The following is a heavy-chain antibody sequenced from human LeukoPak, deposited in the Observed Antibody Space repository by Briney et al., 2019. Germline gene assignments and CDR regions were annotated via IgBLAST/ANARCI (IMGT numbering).Heavy chain of an antibody. V-gene: IGHV1-2*06. CDR3: ARELGCWYKWFAP. Sequence: ASVKVSCKTSGYTFTGYYILWVLQAPGQGLEWMGRINPDCGATNFAQRFQGRVTLTRDTSISTAYMELSSLRSEDTAVYYCARELGCWYKWFAPWGQGTLVTVSS. D-gene: IGHD2-15*01. J-gene: IGHJ5*02. CDR1: GYTFTGYY. CDR2: INPDCGAT.